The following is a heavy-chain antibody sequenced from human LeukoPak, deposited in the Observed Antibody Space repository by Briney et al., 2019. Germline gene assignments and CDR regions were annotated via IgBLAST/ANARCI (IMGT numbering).Heavy chain of an antibody. V-gene: IGHV3-33*08. D-gene: IGHD3-10*01. Sequence: GGSLRLSCAASGFTFSSYGMHWVRQAPGKGLEWVAAIYYDGTKTFYADSVKGRFTISRDNSRNTLFLQMNSLRAEDTAVYYCARDQRSWYFDLWGRGTLLTVSS. J-gene: IGHJ2*01. CDR2: IYYDGTKT. CDR1: GFTFSSYG. CDR3: ARDQRSWYFDL.